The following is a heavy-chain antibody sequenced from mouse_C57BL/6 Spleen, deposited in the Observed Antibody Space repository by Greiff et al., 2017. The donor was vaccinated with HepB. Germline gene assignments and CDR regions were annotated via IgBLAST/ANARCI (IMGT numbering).Heavy chain of an antibody. CDR2: IYPGDGDT. J-gene: IGHJ1*03. V-gene: IGHV1-80*01. Sequence: QVQLKESGAELVKPGASVEISCKASGYAFSSYWMNWVKQRPGKGLEWIGQIYPGDGDTNYNGKFKGKATLTADKSSSTAYMQLSSLTSEDSAVYFCARSGGSSYVLYFDVWGTGTTVTVSS. D-gene: IGHD1-1*01. CDR3: ARSGGSSYVLYFDV. CDR1: GYAFSSYW.